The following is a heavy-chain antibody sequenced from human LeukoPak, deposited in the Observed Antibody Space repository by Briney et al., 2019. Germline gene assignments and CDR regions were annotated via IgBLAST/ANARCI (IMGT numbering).Heavy chain of an antibody. CDR3: AKSGTYYYDSSGYFY. Sequence: GGSLRLSCAASGFVFSNYAMSWVRQAPGKGLEWVSAISGSGGSTYYADSVKGRFTISRDNSKNTLYLQMNSLRAEDTAVYYCAKSGTYYYDSSGYFYWGQGTLVTVSS. CDR1: GFVFSNYA. J-gene: IGHJ4*02. CDR2: ISGSGGST. V-gene: IGHV3-23*01. D-gene: IGHD3-22*01.